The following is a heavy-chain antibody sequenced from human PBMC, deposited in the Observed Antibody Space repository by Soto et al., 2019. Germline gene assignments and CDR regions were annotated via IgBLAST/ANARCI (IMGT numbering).Heavy chain of an antibody. V-gene: IGHV3-33*01. Sequence: QVQLVESGGGVVQPGRSLRLSCAASGFTFNNYGMHWVRQAPGKGLEWVAVIWNDGNGYYYANSVKGRFTISRDNTKKTLYLPMSSLRAEDTAVYYCARRQITPPTRGAASARGGMDVWGQGTTVTVSS. J-gene: IGHJ6*02. D-gene: IGHD6-13*01. CDR3: ARRQITPPTRGAASARGGMDV. CDR1: GFTFNNYG. CDR2: IWNDGNGY.